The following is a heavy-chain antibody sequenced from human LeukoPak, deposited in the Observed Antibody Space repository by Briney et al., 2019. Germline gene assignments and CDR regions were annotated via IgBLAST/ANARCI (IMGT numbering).Heavy chain of an antibody. CDR3: AKDSRYSSSTSCP. V-gene: IGHV3-30*02. CDR2: IRYDGSNK. Sequence: SGGSLRLSCAASGFTFSSYGMHWVRQAPGKGLEWVAFIRYDGSNKYYADSVKGRFTISRDNSKNTLYLQMNSLRAEDTAVYYCAKDSRYSSSTSCPWGQGTMVTVSS. J-gene: IGHJ3*01. D-gene: IGHD2-2*01. CDR1: GFTFSSYG.